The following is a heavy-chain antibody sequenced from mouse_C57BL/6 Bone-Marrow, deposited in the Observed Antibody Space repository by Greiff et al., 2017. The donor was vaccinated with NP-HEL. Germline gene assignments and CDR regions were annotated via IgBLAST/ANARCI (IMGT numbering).Heavy chain of an antibody. J-gene: IGHJ1*03. V-gene: IGHV1-62-2*01. Sequence: QVQLQQSGAELVKPGASVKLSCKASGYTFTEYTIHWVKQRSGQGLEWIGWFYPGSGSIKYNEKFKDKATLTADKSSSTVYMELSRLTSEDSAVDFCARHEGRGNWDPTGYFDVWGTGTTVTVSS. CDR1: GYTFTEYT. D-gene: IGHD4-1*01. CDR3: ARHEGRGNWDPTGYFDV. CDR2: FYPGSGSI.